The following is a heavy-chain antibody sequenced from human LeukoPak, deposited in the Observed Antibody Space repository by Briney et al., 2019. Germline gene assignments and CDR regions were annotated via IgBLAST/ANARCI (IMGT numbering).Heavy chain of an antibody. J-gene: IGHJ3*02. CDR1: GFSISSYS. Sequence: GASLRLSCAASGFSISSYSMNWVRQAPEKGLEWVSSISSSSSYIYYADSVKGRFTISRDNAKNSLYLQMNSLRAEDTAVYYCARVVQLGAAFDIWGQGTMVTVSS. V-gene: IGHV3-21*01. CDR3: ARVVQLGAAFDI. CDR2: ISSSSSYI. D-gene: IGHD3-10*01.